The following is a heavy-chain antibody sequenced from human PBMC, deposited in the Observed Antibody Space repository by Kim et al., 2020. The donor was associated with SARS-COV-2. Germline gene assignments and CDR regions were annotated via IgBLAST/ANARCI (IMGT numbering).Heavy chain of an antibody. V-gene: IGHV1-69*13. D-gene: IGHD6-13*01. CDR3: ARVGIAAAGTLDY. J-gene: IGHJ4*02. Sequence: SVKVSCKASGGTFSSYAISWVRQAPGQGLEWMGGIIPIFGTANYAQKFQGRVTITADESTSTAYMELSSLRSEDTAVYYCARVGIAAAGTLDYWGQGTLVTVSS. CDR2: IIPIFGTA. CDR1: GGTFSSYA.